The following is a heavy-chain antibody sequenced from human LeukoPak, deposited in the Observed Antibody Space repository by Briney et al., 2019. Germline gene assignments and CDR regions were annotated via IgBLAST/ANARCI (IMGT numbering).Heavy chain of an antibody. J-gene: IGHJ3*01. V-gene: IGHV3-74*01. CDR2: INADGSTA. CDR3: VVVVEPPDSDGFDV. Sequence: GGSLRLSCAASGFTFGNSWVHWVRQGPGKGLVWVSLINADGSTATYADSVKGRFTTSRDNARNTLSLQMNSLTIEDTAVYYCVVVVEPPDSDGFDVWGQGTMITVSS. CDR1: GFTFGNSW. D-gene: IGHD1-14*01.